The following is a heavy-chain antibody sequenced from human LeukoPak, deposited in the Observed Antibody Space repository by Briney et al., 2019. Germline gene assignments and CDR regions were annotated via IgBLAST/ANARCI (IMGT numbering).Heavy chain of an antibody. D-gene: IGHD4/OR15-4a*01. CDR2: TYYSGST. V-gene: IGHV4-39*01. J-gene: IGHJ3*02. Sequence: SETLSLTCTVSGGSISSRSYYWGWIRQPPGKGLEWIGSTYYSGSTYYNPSLKSRVTISVDTSKNQFSLKLSSVTAADTAVYYCARGRGETMAWYDAFDIWGQGTMVTVSS. CDR1: GGSISSRSYY. CDR3: ARGRGETMAWYDAFDI.